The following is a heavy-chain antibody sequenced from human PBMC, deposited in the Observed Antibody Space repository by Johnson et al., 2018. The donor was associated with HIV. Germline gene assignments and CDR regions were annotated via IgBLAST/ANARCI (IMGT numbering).Heavy chain of an antibody. CDR1: GFIFSNYG. CDR2: IWYDGSNK. D-gene: IGHD4-17*01. J-gene: IGHJ3*02. Sequence: QAELVESGGVVVQPGRSLRLSCAASGFIFSNYGMHWVRQAPGTGLEWVAVIWYDGSNKYYAEYGKGRFTISRDNSKNTLYLQMNSLRVEDTAGDYCASWHGDYGTAFDIWGQGTMVTVSS. CDR3: ASWHGDYGTAFDI. V-gene: IGHV3-33*08.